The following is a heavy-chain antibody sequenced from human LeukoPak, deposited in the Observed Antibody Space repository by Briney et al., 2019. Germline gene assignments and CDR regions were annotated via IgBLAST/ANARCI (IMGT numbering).Heavy chain of an antibody. CDR1: GFTFDDYA. D-gene: IGHD6-13*01. Sequence: PGRSLRLSCAASGFTFDDYAMHWVRQAPGKGLEWVSGISWNSGSIGYVDSVKGRFTISRDNAKNSLYLQMNSLRAEDTAFYYCAKDVRAAAGTSLDYWGQGTLVTVSS. J-gene: IGHJ4*02. CDR2: ISWNSGSI. CDR3: AKDVRAAAGTSLDY. V-gene: IGHV3-9*01.